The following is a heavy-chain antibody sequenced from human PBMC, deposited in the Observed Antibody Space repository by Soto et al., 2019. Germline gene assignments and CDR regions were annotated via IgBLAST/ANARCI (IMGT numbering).Heavy chain of an antibody. J-gene: IGHJ4*02. Sequence: QVQLVESGGGVVQPGRSLRLSCAASGFTFSSYGMHWVRQAPGKGLEWVAVIWYDGSNKYYADSVKGRFTISRDNSKNTLYLQMNSLRAEDTAVYYCARGLSGSYFDYWGQGTLVTVSS. CDR3: ARGLSGSYFDY. D-gene: IGHD1-26*01. V-gene: IGHV3-33*01. CDR1: GFTFSSYG. CDR2: IWYDGSNK.